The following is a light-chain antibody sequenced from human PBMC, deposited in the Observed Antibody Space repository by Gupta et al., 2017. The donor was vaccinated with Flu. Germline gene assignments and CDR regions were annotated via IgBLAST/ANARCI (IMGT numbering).Light chain of an antibody. CDR1: QGISSY. CDR2: SAS. CDR3: QRTDNDLLWT. V-gene: IGKV1-27*01. Sequence: DIQLTHSPSSLSASVGDRVTITCRVSQGISSYLNWYRQKPGKVPKLLIYSASNWQSGVPSRFRGSGYGTDLALTSSSRQLEDVASYYDQRTDNDLLWTFGQGTKVEIK. J-gene: IGKJ1*01.